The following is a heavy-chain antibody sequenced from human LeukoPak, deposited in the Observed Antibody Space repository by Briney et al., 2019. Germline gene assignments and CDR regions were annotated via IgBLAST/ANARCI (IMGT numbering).Heavy chain of an antibody. D-gene: IGHD3-22*01. Sequence: GASVKVSCKASGYTFTSYGIYWVRQAPGQGLEWMGWISGYNGYTNYAQKFQGRVTKTRDTSTSTVYMELSSLRSEDTAVYYCARDSSGPPGPPNDAFDIWGQGTMVTVSS. CDR2: ISGYNGYT. J-gene: IGHJ3*02. CDR1: GYTFTSYG. CDR3: ARDSSGPPGPPNDAFDI. V-gene: IGHV1-18*01.